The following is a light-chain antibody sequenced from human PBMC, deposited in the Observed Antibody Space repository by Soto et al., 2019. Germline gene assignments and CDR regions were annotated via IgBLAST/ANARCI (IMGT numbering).Light chain of an antibody. Sequence: SVLTQPTSASGTPGQRVTISCSGGGFNIGTNNVNWYQQLPGTAPKLLIYSNNQRPSGVPDRFSGSKSGTSASLAISGLQSEDEADYYCAAWDDSLNTYVFGIGTKVTV. CDR1: GFNIGTNN. J-gene: IGLJ1*01. CDR2: SNN. V-gene: IGLV1-44*01. CDR3: AAWDDSLNTYV.